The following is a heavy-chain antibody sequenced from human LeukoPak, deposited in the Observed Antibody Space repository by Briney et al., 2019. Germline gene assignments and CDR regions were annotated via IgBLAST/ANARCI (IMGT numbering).Heavy chain of an antibody. CDR1: GFTFSSYW. V-gene: IGHV3-7*01. D-gene: IGHD6-13*01. J-gene: IGHJ4*02. Sequence: GGSLRLSCAASGFTFSSYWMSWVRQAPGKGLEWVANIKQDGSEKYYVDSVKGRFTISRDNAKNSLYLQMNSLRAEDTAVYYCARVSSSSWFPLRDYFDYWGQGTLVTVSS. CDR2: IKQDGSEK. CDR3: ARVSSSSWFPLRDYFDY.